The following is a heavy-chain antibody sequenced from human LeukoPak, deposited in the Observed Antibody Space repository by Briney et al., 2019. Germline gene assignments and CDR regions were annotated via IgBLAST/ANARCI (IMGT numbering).Heavy chain of an antibody. CDR1: GFTFRIYA. V-gene: IGHV3-23*01. D-gene: IGHD4-11*01. Sequence: RGGSLRHSCAASGFTFRIYAMSSGRQTPREGVERVSAISGSGGTTYYADSVKGRFTISRDNSKNTLYVQMDSVRAEGTAVCYLSKKVSKRASVKLYWYFGLGGSGTRVSVS. CDR2: ISGSGGTT. J-gene: IGHJ2*01. CDR3: SKKVSKRASVKLYWYFGL.